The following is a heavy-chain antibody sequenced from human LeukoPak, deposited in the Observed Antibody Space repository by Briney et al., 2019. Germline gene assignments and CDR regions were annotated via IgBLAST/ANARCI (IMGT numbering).Heavy chain of an antibody. D-gene: IGHD3-22*01. CDR1: RYTFTSYG. Sequence: ASVYVSCKVSRYTFTSYGISWVRQAPGQGLEWMGCISAYNGKTNYAQKLQGRVTMTADTSTSTAYMELSSLRSDDTAVYYCARDLFPHYYYDSSVYWGQGTLVTVSS. CDR2: ISAYNGKT. V-gene: IGHV1-18*01. J-gene: IGHJ4*02. CDR3: ARDLFPHYYYDSSVY.